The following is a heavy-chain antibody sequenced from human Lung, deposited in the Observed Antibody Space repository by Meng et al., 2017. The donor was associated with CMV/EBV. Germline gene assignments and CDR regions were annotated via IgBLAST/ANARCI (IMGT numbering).Heavy chain of an antibody. CDR1: GGSISSYY. J-gene: IGHJ5*02. CDR2: IYYSGST. CDR3: ARESVYSSGWNWFDP. D-gene: IGHD6-19*01. V-gene: IGHV4-59*01. Sequence: SXTXSLXCTVSGGSISSYYWSWIRQPPGKGLEWIGYIYYSGSTNYNPSLKSRVTISVDTSKNQFSLKLSSVTAADTAVYYCARESVYSSGWNWFDPGGQGXLVTVSS.